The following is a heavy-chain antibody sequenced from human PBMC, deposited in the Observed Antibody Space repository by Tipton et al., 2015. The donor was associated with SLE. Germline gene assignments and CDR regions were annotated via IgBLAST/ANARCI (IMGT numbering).Heavy chain of an antibody. Sequence: TLSLTCTVSGGSISSGNYYWSWIRQPPGKGLEWIGYIYYSGTTYYNPSLRSGVTISVDTSKNQFSLKLSSVTAADTAVYYCAREVRYYYDSSGYLGYYYYMDVWGKGTTVTVSS. V-gene: IGHV4-30-4*01. J-gene: IGHJ6*03. CDR2: IYYSGTT. CDR3: AREVRYYYDSSGYLGYYYYMDV. CDR1: GGSISSGNYY. D-gene: IGHD3-22*01.